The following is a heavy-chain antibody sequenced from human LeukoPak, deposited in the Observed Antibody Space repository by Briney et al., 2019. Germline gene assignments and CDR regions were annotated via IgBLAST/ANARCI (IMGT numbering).Heavy chain of an antibody. CDR1: GGSISSSSYY. V-gene: IGHV4-39*07. D-gene: IGHD4-17*01. CDR3: ARTTVTTGFYYYYYMDV. J-gene: IGHJ6*03. CDR2: IYYSGST. Sequence: PSETLSLTCTVSGGSISSSSYYWGWIRQPPGKGLEWIGSIYYSGSTNYNPSLKSRVTISVDTSKNQFSLKLSSVTAADTAVYYCARTTVTTGFYYYYYMDVWGKGTTVTVSS.